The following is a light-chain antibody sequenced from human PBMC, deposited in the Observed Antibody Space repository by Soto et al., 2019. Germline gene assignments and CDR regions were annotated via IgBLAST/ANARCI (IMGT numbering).Light chain of an antibody. J-gene: IGLJ3*02. CDR1: SSDVGGHNY. CDR3: SSYPSSSILVL. CDR2: EVT. Sequence: QSALTQPASVSGSPGQSITISCTGTSSDVGGHNYVSWYQHHPGKAPKLVIYEVTNRPSGVSNRFSGSKSGNTASLTISGLQPEDEADYYCSSYPSSSILVLFGGGTKVTVL. V-gene: IGLV2-14*01.